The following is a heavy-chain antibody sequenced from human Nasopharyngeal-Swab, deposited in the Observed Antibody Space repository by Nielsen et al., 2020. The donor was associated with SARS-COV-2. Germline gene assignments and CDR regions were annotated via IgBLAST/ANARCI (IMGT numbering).Heavy chain of an antibody. Sequence: GESLKISGAASGFTFSSYGMHWVRQAPGKGLEWVAVISYDGSNKYYADSVKGRFTISRDNSKNTLYLQMNSLRAEDTAVYYCARGHNTYCGGDCYSLALDYWGQGTLVTVSS. V-gene: IGHV3-30*03. CDR1: GFTFSSYG. D-gene: IGHD2-21*02. CDR2: ISYDGSNK. J-gene: IGHJ4*02. CDR3: ARGHNTYCGGDCYSLALDY.